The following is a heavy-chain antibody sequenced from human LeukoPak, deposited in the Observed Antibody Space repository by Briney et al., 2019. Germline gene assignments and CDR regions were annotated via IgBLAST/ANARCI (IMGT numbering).Heavy chain of an antibody. J-gene: IGHJ4*02. V-gene: IGHV3-48*04. CDR1: GFTLSAYS. Sequence: PGGSLRLSCAASGFTLSAYSMNWVRQAPGKGLEWVSYISGGGSTIYYADSVKGRFTISRDNAKNSLYLQMNSLRAEDTAVYYCAKDENYGCDYWGQGTLVTVSS. CDR3: AKDENYGCDY. CDR2: ISGGGSTI. D-gene: IGHD1-7*01.